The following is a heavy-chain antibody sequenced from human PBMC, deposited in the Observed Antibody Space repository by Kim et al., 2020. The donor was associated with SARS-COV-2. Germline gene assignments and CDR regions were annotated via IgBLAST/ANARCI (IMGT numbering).Heavy chain of an antibody. CDR3: AKRRILYWWCPAMGGGDCSNDAFDI. CDR2: ISGSGGST. Sequence: GGSLRLSCAASGFTFSSYAMSWVRQAPGKGLEWVSAISGSGGSTYYADSVKGRFTISRDNSKNTLYLQMNSLRAEDTAVYYCAKRRILYWWCPAMGGGDCSNDAFDIWGQGTMVTVSS. CDR1: GFTFSSYA. V-gene: IGHV3-23*01. D-gene: IGHD2-8*02. J-gene: IGHJ3*02.